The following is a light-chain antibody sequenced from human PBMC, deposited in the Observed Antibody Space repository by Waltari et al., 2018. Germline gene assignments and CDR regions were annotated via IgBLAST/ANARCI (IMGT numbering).Light chain of an antibody. CDR1: SSDVGGYNY. CDR2: DVS. Sequence: QSALTQPASVSGSPGQSITIYCTGTSSDVGGYNYVSWYQQHPGKAPKLMISDVSNRPSGVVKRCPVSKSGNTASLTISGLQAEDGAEYYCSSYTSSSTLWVFGGGTKLTVL. CDR3: SSYTSSSTLWV. J-gene: IGLJ3*02. V-gene: IGLV2-14*03.